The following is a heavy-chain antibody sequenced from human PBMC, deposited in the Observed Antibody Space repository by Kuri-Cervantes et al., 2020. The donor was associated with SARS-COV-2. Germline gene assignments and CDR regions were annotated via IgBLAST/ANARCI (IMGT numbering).Heavy chain of an antibody. CDR2: ISGSGGST. D-gene: IGHD3-9*01. CDR1: GFTFSSYA. Sequence: GGSLRLSCAASGFTFSSYAMSWVRQAPGKGLEWVSAISGSGGSTYYADSVKGRFTISRDNSKNTLYLQMSSLRAEDTAVYYCVKGERYFDWLLDYYYGMDVWGQGTTVTVSS. J-gene: IGHJ6*02. V-gene: IGHV3-23*01. CDR3: VKGERYFDWLLDYYYGMDV.